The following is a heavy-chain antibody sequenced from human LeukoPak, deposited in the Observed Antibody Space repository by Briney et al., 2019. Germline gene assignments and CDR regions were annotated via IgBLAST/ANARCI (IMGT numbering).Heavy chain of an antibody. CDR3: AREAHYYDSSGYYSDAFDI. V-gene: IGHV4-59*12. CDR1: GGSISSYY. D-gene: IGHD3-22*01. CDR2: IYYSGST. J-gene: IGHJ3*02. Sequence: SETLSLTCTVSGGSISSYYWSWIRQPPGKGLERIGYIYYSGSTNYNPSLKSRVTISVDTSKNQFSLKLSSVTAADTAVYYCAREAHYYDSSGYYSDAFDIWGQGTMVTVSS.